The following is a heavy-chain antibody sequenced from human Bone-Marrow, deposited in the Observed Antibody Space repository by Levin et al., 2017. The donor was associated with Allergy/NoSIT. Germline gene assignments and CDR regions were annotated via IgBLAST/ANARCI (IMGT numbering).Heavy chain of an antibody. J-gene: IGHJ3*02. D-gene: IGHD3-10*01. Sequence: KCGESLKISCKASGYSFDSYWIAWVRQLPGKGLEWMGIVYPGDSETRYSPSFQGQVIISADKSINTAFLQWRSLEASDTAMYFCARLRGSGTYVVAFDIWGEGTMVTVSS. V-gene: IGHV5-51*01. CDR3: ARLRGSGTYVVAFDI. CDR2: VYPGDSET. CDR1: GYSFDSYW.